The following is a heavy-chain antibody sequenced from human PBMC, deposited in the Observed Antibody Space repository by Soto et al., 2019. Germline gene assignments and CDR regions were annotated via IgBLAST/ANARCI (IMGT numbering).Heavy chain of an antibody. CDR2: ISSSSSYI. Sequence: GGSLRLSCAASGFTFSSYSMNWVRQAPGKGLEWVSSISSSSSYIYYADSVKGRFTISRDNAKSSLYLQMNSLRAEDTAVYYCASGYSSGSYWYFDLWGRGTLVTVSS. D-gene: IGHD6-25*01. CDR3: ASGYSSGSYWYFDL. CDR1: GFTFSSYS. J-gene: IGHJ2*01. V-gene: IGHV3-21*01.